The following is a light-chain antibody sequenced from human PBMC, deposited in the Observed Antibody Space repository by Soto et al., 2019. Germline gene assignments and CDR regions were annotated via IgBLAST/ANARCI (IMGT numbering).Light chain of an antibody. CDR1: SSDVGGYDY. CDR2: EVS. J-gene: IGLJ1*01. CDR3: SSYSLSTAYL. Sequence: QSLLTQPASVSGSPGQSITSSCTGTSSDVGGYDYVSWYQIHPGKAPKLMVFEVSNRPSGVSYRLSGSKSGNTASLTISGLQAEDEADYFCSSYSLSTAYLFGTGTKVTVL. V-gene: IGLV2-14*01.